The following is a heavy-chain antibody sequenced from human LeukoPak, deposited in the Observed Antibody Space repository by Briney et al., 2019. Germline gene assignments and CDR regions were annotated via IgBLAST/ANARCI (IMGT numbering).Heavy chain of an antibody. J-gene: IGHJ4*02. CDR1: GFTFNDYA. V-gene: IGHV3-43D*03. Sequence: PGGSLRLSCAASGFTFNDYAIHWVRQAPGKGLEWVSLITWDGGSTYYADSVKGRFTISRDNSKNSLYLQMNSLRAEDTALYYCAKGLPGYSAYDYWGQGTLVTVSS. CDR3: AKGLPGYSAYDY. D-gene: IGHD5-12*01. CDR2: ITWDGGST.